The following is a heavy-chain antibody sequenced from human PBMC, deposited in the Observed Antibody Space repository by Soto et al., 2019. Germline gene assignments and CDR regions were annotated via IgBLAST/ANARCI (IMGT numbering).Heavy chain of an antibody. D-gene: IGHD3-3*01. V-gene: IGHV4-30-2*01. CDR3: ATDHFDSWSGYNV. Sequence: QLQLQQSGSRLVKPSQTLSLTCAVSGGSITSCGYSWSWFRQPPGKGLEWVGYIYHTGSTYYNPSLQSRVTISADPSKNQLSLTLASVTAADTAVYYCATDHFDSWSGYNVWGQGTTVTVSS. CDR1: GGSITSCGYS. J-gene: IGHJ6*02. CDR2: IYHTGST.